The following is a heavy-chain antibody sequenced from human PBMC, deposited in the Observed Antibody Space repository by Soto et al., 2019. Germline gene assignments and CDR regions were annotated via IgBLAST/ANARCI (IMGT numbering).Heavy chain of an antibody. V-gene: IGHV3-11*05. CDR2: ISSSSSYT. Sequence: QVQLVESGGGLVKPGGSLRLSCAASGFTFSDYYMSWIRQAPGKGREWVSYISSSSSYTNYADSVKGRFTISRDNAKNSLYLQMKSLRAEDTAVYYCARAHHRYSGYDYVDYWGQGTLVTVSS. D-gene: IGHD5-12*01. J-gene: IGHJ4*02. CDR3: ARAHHRYSGYDYVDY. CDR1: GFTFSDYY.